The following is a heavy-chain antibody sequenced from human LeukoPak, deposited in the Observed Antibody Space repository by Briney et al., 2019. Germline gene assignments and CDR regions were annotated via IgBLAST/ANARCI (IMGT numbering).Heavy chain of an antibody. CDR2: VRSKANSYAT. J-gene: IGHJ6*03. CDR3: TSRDNYDSSYYMDV. V-gene: IGHV3-73*01. D-gene: IGHD3-22*01. Sequence: GGSLRLSCAASGFTFSGSLIHWVRQASGKGLEWVGLVRSKANSYATSYSASVKGRFTISRDDSKNTAYLQMNSLNTEDTAIYYCTSRDNYDSSYYMDVWGKGTTATVSS. CDR1: GFTFSGSL.